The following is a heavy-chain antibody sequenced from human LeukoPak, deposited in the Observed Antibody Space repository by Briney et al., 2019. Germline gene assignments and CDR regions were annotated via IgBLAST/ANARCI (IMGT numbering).Heavy chain of an antibody. CDR2: IYYTGRT. Sequence: SETLSFTCTVSGGSISSSSYYWGWIRQPPGKGLEWVGSIYYTGRTYYNPSLESRVTISVDTSKNQFSLKLSSVTAADTAMYYCASLGKLGYYFDYWGQGTLVTVSS. CDR1: GGSISSSSYY. CDR3: ASLGKLGYYFDY. V-gene: IGHV4-39*01. J-gene: IGHJ4*02. D-gene: IGHD3-16*01.